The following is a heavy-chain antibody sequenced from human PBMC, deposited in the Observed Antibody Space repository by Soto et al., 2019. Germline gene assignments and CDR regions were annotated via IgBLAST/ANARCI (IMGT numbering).Heavy chain of an antibody. J-gene: IGHJ3*02. V-gene: IGHV2-26*01. D-gene: IGHD3-22*01. CDR3: ARIASMIVVADDAFDI. Sequence: QVTLKESGPVLVKPTETLTLTCTVSGFSLSNARMGVSWIRQPPGKALEWLAHIFSNDEKSYSPSLKSRLTISKDPSKSQVVLTITNMDPVDTATYYCARIASMIVVADDAFDIWGQGTMVTVSS. CDR1: GFSLSNARMG. CDR2: IFSNDEK.